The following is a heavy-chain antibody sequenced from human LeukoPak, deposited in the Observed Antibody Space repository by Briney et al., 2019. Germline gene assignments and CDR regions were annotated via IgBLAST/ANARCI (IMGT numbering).Heavy chain of an antibody. J-gene: IGHJ4*02. CDR3: VREESGGYFDY. Sequence: GASVKVSCKSSGYPFIGYYINWVRQAPGQGLEWVGRITPSVDTTNYAQKFRDRVTMTRDTSTSTVYMELSSLRSEDTAVYHCVREESGGYFDYWGQGTLVTVSS. CDR1: GYPFIGYY. V-gene: IGHV1-46*01. CDR2: ITPSVDTT. D-gene: IGHD2-8*02.